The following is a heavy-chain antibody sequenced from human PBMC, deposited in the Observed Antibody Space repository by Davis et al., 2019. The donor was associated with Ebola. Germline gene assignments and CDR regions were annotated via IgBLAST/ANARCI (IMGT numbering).Heavy chain of an antibody. D-gene: IGHD3-22*01. J-gene: IGHJ4*02. Sequence: SVKVSCKASGGTFSSYAISWVRQAPGQGLEWMGGIIPIFGTANYAQKFQGRVTITADESTSTAYMELSSLRSEDTAVYYCARGDVPNYYDSSGYYGYWGQGTLVTVSS. CDR2: IIPIFGTA. CDR3: ARGDVPNYYDSSGYYGY. CDR1: GGTFSSYA. V-gene: IGHV1-69*13.